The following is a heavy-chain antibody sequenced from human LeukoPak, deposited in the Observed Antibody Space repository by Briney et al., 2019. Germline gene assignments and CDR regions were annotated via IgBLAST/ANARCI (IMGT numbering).Heavy chain of an antibody. J-gene: IGHJ4*02. V-gene: IGHV4-59*01. Sequence: PSETLSLTCIISGGSISGSYWSWIRQPPGKGLEWIGYISQSGSTNHNPSLKSRVTISRDTSKNQIALTLSSVTAADTAVYYCARNLDANWGQGTLVTVSS. D-gene: IGHD1-1*01. CDR2: ISQSGST. CDR1: GGSISGSY. CDR3: ARNLDAN.